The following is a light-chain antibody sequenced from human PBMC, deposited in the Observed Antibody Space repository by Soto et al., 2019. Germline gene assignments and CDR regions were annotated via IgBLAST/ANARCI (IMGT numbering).Light chain of an antibody. V-gene: IGKV3-15*01. CDR3: QHHHNWLLT. CDR2: SAS. Sequence: EIVLTQSPVTLSLSPGERVTLSCRASQSLNNNLAWYQQKPGQAPRLLIYSASTRATGIPARFSGSGSGTEFTLTISSLQSEDFAVYYCQHHHNWLLTFGGGTKVEIK. CDR1: QSLNNN. J-gene: IGKJ4*01.